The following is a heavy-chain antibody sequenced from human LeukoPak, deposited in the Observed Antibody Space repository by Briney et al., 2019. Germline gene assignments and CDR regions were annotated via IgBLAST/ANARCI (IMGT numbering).Heavy chain of an antibody. Sequence: SETLSLTCAVYGGSFSGYYWSWIRQPPGKGLEWIGEINHSGSTNYNPSLKSRVTISVDTSKNQFPLKLSSVTAADTAVYYCARGRLDGYYFDYWGQGALATVSS. CDR3: ARGRLDGYYFDY. D-gene: IGHD1-1*01. CDR1: GGSFSGYY. J-gene: IGHJ4*02. V-gene: IGHV4-34*01. CDR2: INHSGST.